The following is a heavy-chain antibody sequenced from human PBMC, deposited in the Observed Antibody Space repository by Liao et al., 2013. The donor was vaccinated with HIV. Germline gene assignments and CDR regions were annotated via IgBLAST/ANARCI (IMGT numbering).Heavy chain of an antibody. CDR2: INHGGST. CDR3: ARANNGGQRGFDY. J-gene: IGHJ4*02. V-gene: IGHV4-34*01. CDR1: GGSFSGYY. Sequence: QVQLQQWGAGLLKPSETLSLTCAVYGGSFSGYYWSWIRQPPGKGLEWIGEINHGGSTKYNPSLKSRVTISVDTPKNQFSLQLNSVTAADTAVYYCARANNGGQRGFDYWGQGTLVTVSS. D-gene: IGHD2-8*01.